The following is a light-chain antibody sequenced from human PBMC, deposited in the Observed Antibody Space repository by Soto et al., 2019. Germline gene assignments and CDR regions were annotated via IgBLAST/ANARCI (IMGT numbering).Light chain of an antibody. CDR3: CSYRDGSARV. Sequence: QSALTQPRSVSGSPGQSVTISCTGTSSDIGGYNYVSWYQQHPGKAPKLMIYDVIKRPSGVPDRFSGSKSGNTASLTIYGLQAEDEADYYCCSYRDGSARVFGGGTKLTVL. CDR1: SSDIGGYNY. J-gene: IGLJ3*02. V-gene: IGLV2-11*01. CDR2: DVI.